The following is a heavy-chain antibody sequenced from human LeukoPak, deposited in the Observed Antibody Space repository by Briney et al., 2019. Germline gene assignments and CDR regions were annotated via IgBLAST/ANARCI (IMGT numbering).Heavy chain of an antibody. J-gene: IGHJ4*02. CDR2: IFHSGIT. D-gene: IGHD1-26*01. Sequence: PSETLSLTCTVSGGSISSYYWGWVRQPPGKGLEWIGSIFHSGITFSNPSLKSRVTISVDTSKNQFSLKLNSMTAADTAVYYCARGRDGSWVYFDYWGQGTLVTVSS. CDR3: ARGRDGSWVYFDY. V-gene: IGHV4-39*07. CDR1: GGSISSYY.